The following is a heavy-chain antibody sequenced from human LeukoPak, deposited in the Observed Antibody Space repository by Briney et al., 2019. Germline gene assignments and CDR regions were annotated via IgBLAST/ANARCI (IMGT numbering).Heavy chain of an antibody. Sequence: GRSLRLSCAASGFTFSSFGMHWVRQAPGKGLEWVAVVSYDGSHEYYADSAKGRFTISRDSSKNTLYLQMNSLRAEDTAMYYCTKSAVAGTHYYDYGMDVWGQGTTVTVSS. D-gene: IGHD6-19*01. J-gene: IGHJ6*02. V-gene: IGHV3-30*18. CDR2: VSYDGSHE. CDR1: GFTFSSFG. CDR3: TKSAVAGTHYYDYGMDV.